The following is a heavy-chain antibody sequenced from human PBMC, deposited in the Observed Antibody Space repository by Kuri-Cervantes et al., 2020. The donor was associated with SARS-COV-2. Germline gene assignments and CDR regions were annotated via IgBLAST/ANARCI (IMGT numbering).Heavy chain of an antibody. D-gene: IGHD2-15*01. CDR1: GFTFSSYS. J-gene: IGHJ6*02. Sequence: GESLKISCAASGFTFSSYSMNWVRQAPGKGLEWVSSISSSSSSYIYYADSVKGRFTISRDNAKNSLYLQMNSLRAEDTAVYYCARDPPSPYCSGGSCRTDVWGQGTTVTVSS. CDR2: ISSSSSSYI. CDR3: ARDPPSPYCSGGSCRTDV. V-gene: IGHV3-21*01.